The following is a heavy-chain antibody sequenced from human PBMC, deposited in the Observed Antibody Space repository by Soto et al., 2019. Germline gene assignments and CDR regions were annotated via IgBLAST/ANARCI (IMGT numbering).Heavy chain of an antibody. J-gene: IGHJ6*02. CDR1: GGSFSGYY. D-gene: IGHD3-10*01. V-gene: IGHV4-34*01. CDR3: ASTRYYGSGSRWNYYYYGMDV. Sequence: SETLSLTCAVYGGSFSGYYWSWIRQPPGKGLEWIGEINHSGSTNYNPSLKSRVTISVDTSKNQFSLKLSSVTAADTAVYYCASTRYYGSGSRWNYYYYGMDVWGQGTTVT. CDR2: INHSGST.